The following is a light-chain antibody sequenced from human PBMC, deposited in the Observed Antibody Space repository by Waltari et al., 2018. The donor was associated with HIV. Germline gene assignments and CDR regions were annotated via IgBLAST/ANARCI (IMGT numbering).Light chain of an antibody. J-gene: IGKJ1*01. CDR2: GAS. V-gene: IGKV1-27*01. Sequence: DCQMTQSPASLSASVGDRVTITCRASQGISNYLAWYQQKPGKVPKYLIYGASTLQSAVPSRFSGSGSATDFTLTISSLQPEDVTTYYCQKYNSVPPWTFGQGTKVEIK. CDR3: QKYNSVPPWT. CDR1: QGISNY.